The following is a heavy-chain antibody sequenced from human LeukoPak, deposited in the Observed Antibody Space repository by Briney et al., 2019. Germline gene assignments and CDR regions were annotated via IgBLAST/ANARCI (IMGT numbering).Heavy chain of an antibody. V-gene: IGHV3-48*04. Sequence: PGGSLRLSCAASGFTFSSYSMNWVRQAPGKGLEWVSYISSSSSTIYYADSGKGRFTISRDNAKNSLYLQMNSLRAEDTAVYYCARALSRGARWFPSALDYWGQGTLVTVSS. J-gene: IGHJ4*02. CDR1: GFTFSSYS. CDR3: ARALSRGARWFPSALDY. D-gene: IGHD4-23*01. CDR2: ISSSSSTI.